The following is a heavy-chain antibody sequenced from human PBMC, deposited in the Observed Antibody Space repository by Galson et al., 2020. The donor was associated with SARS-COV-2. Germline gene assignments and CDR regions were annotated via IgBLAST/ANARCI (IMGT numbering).Heavy chain of an antibody. D-gene: IGHD3-9*01. Sequence: QTLSLTCAVYGVSFSGYYLSWIRQTPGKRLEWIAQINHSGSTNYNPSLKSRVTISVDTTNNRFSLNLSSVTAADTSVYYCARGGPASDFDILTGYFPRPFDYWGQGTLVTVSS. V-gene: IGHV4-34*01. CDR3: ARGGPASDFDILTGYFPRPFDY. CDR2: INHSGST. CDR1: GVSFSGYY. J-gene: IGHJ4*02.